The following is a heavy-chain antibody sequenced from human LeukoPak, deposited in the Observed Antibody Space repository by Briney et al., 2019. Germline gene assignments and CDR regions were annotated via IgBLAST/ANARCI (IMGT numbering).Heavy chain of an antibody. Sequence: EASVKVSCKASGYTFTGYYMHWVRQAPGQGLEWMGWMNPNSGGTNYAQKLQGRVTMTRDTSISTAYMELSRLSSDDTSVYYCASGERNYYGSGSYAFDYRGQGTLVTVSS. D-gene: IGHD3-10*01. J-gene: IGHJ4*02. CDR1: GYTFTGYY. V-gene: IGHV1-2*02. CDR2: MNPNSGGT. CDR3: ASGERNYYGSGSYAFDY.